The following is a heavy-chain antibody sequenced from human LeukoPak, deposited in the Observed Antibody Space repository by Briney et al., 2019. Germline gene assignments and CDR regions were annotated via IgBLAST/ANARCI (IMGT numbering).Heavy chain of an antibody. D-gene: IGHD6-13*01. Sequence: PSETRSLTSAVYGGSFSGNYWSWIRKPLGKGLEWIGEINHSGNTNYNPSIKSRVTISVDTSKNQFSLKLSSVTAADTAVYYCARGRIAAAGGPSSWFDPWGQGTLVTVSS. V-gene: IGHV4-34*01. CDR2: INHSGNT. CDR1: GGSFSGNY. CDR3: ARGRIAAAGGPSSWFDP. J-gene: IGHJ5*02.